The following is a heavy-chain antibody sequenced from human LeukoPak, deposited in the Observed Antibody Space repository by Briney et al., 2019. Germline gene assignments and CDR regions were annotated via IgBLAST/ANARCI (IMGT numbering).Heavy chain of an antibody. V-gene: IGHV4-34*01. CDR2: INHSGST. Sequence: PSETLSLTCAAYAESFSDYYWSWIRQPPGKGLEWIGEINHSGSTNYNPSLKSRVTISVDTSKNQFSLKLSSVTAADTAVYYCARPRAPVTRISSFDMWGQGTMVTVSS. CDR1: AESFSDYY. J-gene: IGHJ3*02. D-gene: IGHD2/OR15-2a*01. CDR3: ARPRAPVTRISSFDM.